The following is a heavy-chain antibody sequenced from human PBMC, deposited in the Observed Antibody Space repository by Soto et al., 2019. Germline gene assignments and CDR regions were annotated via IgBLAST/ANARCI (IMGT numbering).Heavy chain of an antibody. Sequence: PGGSLRLSCAASGFTFSSYGMHWVRQAPGKGLEWVAVIWNDGSNKYYADSVKGRFTISRDNSKNTLYLEMNSLRAEDTAVYYCARDYDSSGYPRYYFDYWGQGTLVTVSS. V-gene: IGHV3-33*01. CDR2: IWNDGSNK. D-gene: IGHD3-22*01. CDR1: GFTFSSYG. CDR3: ARDYDSSGYPRYYFDY. J-gene: IGHJ4*02.